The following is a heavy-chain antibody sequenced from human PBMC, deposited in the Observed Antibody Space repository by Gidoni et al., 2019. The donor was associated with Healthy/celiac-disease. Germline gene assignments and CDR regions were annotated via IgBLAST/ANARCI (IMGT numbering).Heavy chain of an antibody. J-gene: IGHJ6*02. CDR3: ARDWATTAPHYYYNGMDV. D-gene: IGHD4-4*01. CDR2: IIPIFGTA. V-gene: IGHV1-69*01. Sequence: QVQLVQSGAEVKKPGSSVTVSCKASGGTFSSYAISWVQQAPGQGIEWLGGIIPIFGTANYAQKFQGRVTITADESTSTAYMELSSLRSEDTAVYYCARDWATTAPHYYYNGMDVWGQGTTVTVSS. CDR1: GGTFSSYA.